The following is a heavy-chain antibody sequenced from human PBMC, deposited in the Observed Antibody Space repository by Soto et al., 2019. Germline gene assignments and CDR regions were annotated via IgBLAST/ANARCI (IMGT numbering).Heavy chain of an antibody. Sequence: QVPLVQSGAEVKKPGSSVKVSCKAPGGTFSSYAISWVRQAPGQGLEWMGGIIPIVGTAKYAQKFQGRVTITADESTSTGYMELSSLRSEDTAVYYCARSQGGSSSLDIYYYYYYGMDVWGQGTTVTVSS. V-gene: IGHV1-69*01. J-gene: IGHJ6*02. D-gene: IGHD2-15*01. CDR2: IIPIVGTA. CDR3: ARSQGGSSSLDIYYYYYYGMDV. CDR1: GGTFSSYA.